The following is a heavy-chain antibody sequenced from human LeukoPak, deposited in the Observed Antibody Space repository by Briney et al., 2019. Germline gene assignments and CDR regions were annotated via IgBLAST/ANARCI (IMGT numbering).Heavy chain of an antibody. D-gene: IGHD3-22*01. V-gene: IGHV4-59*08. CDR3: ASHDSSGYHEYYFDY. J-gene: IGHJ4*02. CDR1: GGSISSYY. Sequence: SETLSLTCTVSGGSISSYYWSWIRQPPGKGLEWIGYIYYSGSTNYNPSLKSRVTISVDTSKNQFSLKLSSVTAADTAVYYCASHDSSGYHEYYFDYWGREPWSPSPQ. CDR2: IYYSGST.